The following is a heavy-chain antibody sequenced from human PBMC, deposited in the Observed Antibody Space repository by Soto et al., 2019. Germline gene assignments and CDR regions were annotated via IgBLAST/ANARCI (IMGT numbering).Heavy chain of an antibody. CDR2: ISNSGKTI. CDR1: EFNFSDYY. CDR3: ARHTEYGDNGYGMDV. V-gene: IGHV3-11*01. Sequence: QVQLVESGGGLVKPGGSLRLSCAASEFNFSDYYMSWIRQAPGKGLEWVSYISNSGKTIYYADSVKGRFTVSRDNAKNSVYLQMSSLRVEDTAVYYCARHTEYGDNGYGMDVWGQGTTVTVSS. D-gene: IGHD4-17*01. J-gene: IGHJ6*02.